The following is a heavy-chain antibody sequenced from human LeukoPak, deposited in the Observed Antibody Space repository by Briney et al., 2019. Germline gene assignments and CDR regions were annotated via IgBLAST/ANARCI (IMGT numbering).Heavy chain of an antibody. CDR2: IYYSGST. J-gene: IGHJ4*02. CDR1: GASISSYY. CDR3: ARHYYDYVWGSYRPYYFDY. D-gene: IGHD3-16*02. Sequence: SETLSLTCTVSGASISSYYWSWIRQPPGKGLEWIGYIYYSGSTNYNPSLKSRVTISVDTSKNQFSLKLSSVTAADTAVYYCARHYYDYVWGSYRPYYFDYWGQGTLVTVSS. V-gene: IGHV4-59*01.